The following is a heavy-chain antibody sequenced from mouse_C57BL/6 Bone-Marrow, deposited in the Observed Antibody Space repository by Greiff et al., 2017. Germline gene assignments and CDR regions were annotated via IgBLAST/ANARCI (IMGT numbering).Heavy chain of an antibody. CDR2: ISDGGSYT. J-gene: IGHJ2*01. V-gene: IGHV5-4*03. CDR1: GFTFSSYA. D-gene: IGHD2-3*01. CDR3: ARQAIYDGYYVVDY. Sequence: EVMLVESGGGLVKPGGSLKLSCAASGFTFSSYAMSWVRQTPEKRLAWVATISDGGSYTYYPDNVQGRFTISRDNAKNNLYLQMSHLKSEDTAMYYCARQAIYDGYYVVDYWGQGTTLTVSS.